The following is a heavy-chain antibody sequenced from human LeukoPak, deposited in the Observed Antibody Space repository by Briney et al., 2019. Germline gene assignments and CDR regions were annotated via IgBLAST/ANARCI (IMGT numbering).Heavy chain of an antibody. V-gene: IGHV3-23*01. Sequence: PGESLRLSCAASRFTFSSYAMSWIRQAPGKGLEWVSAISGSGGSTYYADSVKGRFTISRDNSKNTLFLQMNSLRAEDTAVYFCAKESDDAFDIWGQGTMVTVSS. CDR1: RFTFSSYA. CDR3: AKESDDAFDI. J-gene: IGHJ3*02. CDR2: ISGSGGST.